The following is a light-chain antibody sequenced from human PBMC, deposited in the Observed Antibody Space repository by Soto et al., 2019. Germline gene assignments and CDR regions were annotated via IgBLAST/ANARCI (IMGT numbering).Light chain of an antibody. CDR3: SSYAGSNNNYV. CDR2: EVS. CDR1: SSDVGGYNY. V-gene: IGLV2-8*01. J-gene: IGLJ1*01. Sequence: ALTQPPSASGSPGQSVTISCTGTSSDVGGYNYVSWYQQHPGKAPKLMIYEVSKRPSGVPDRFSGSKSGNTASLTVSGLQAEDEADYYCSSYAGSNNNYVFGTGTKVTVL.